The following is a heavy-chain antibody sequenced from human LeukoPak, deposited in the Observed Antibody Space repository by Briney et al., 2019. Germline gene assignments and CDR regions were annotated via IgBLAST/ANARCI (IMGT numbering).Heavy chain of an antibody. J-gene: IGHJ4*02. CDR1: GFTFSSYA. CDR2: ISGSGGST. V-gene: IGHV3-23*01. CDR3: AKDLINSGYDYVFDY. Sequence: GGSLRLSCTASGFTFSSYAMSWVRQAPGKGLEWVSAISGSGGSTYYADSVKGRFTISRDNSKNTLYLQMNSLRAEDTAVYYCAKDLINSGYDYVFDYWGQGTLVTVSS. D-gene: IGHD5-12*01.